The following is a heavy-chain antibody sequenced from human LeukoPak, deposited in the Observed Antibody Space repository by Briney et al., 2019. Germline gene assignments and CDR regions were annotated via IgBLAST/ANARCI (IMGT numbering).Heavy chain of an antibody. CDR2: MNPNSGNT. CDR3: ARKRVYYYGMDV. Sequence: ASAKVSCKASGYTFTSYDINWVRQATGQGLEWMGWMNPNSGNTGYAQKFQGRVTMTRNTSISTAYMELSSLRSEDTAVYYCARKRVYYYGMDVWGQGTTVTVSS. J-gene: IGHJ6*02. V-gene: IGHV1-8*01. CDR1: GYTFTSYD.